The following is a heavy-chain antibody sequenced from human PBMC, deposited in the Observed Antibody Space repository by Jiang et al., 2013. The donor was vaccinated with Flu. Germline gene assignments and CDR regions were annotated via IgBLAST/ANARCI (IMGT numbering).Heavy chain of an antibody. CDR2: IYYSGST. D-gene: IGHD3-10*01. V-gene: IGHV4-59*08. J-gene: IGHJ5*02. Sequence: GPGLVKPSETLSLTCTVSGGSISSYYWSWIRQPPGKGLEWIGYIYYSGSTNYNPSLKSRVTISVDTSKNQFSLKLSSVTAADTAVYYCARHRPMVRGVPGNWFDPVGPGNPGHRLL. CDR1: GGSISSYY. CDR3: ARHRPMVRGVPGNWFDP.